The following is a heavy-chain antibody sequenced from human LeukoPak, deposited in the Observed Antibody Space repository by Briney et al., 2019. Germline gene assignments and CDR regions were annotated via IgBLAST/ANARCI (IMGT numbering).Heavy chain of an antibody. D-gene: IGHD6-19*01. CDR2: INPNSGGT. CDR3: ARDLGGFAYSSGPPHNY. V-gene: IGHV1-2*02. CDR1: GYIFTGYY. J-gene: IGHJ4*02. Sequence: GASVKVSCKASGYIFTGYYMHWVRQAPGQGLEWMGWINPNSGGTNYAQKFQGRVTMTRDTSISTAYMELSRLRSDDTAVYYCARDLGGFAYSSGPPHNYWGQGTLVTVSS.